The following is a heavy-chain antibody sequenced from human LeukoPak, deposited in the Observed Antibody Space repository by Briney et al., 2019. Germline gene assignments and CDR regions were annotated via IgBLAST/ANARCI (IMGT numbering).Heavy chain of an antibody. CDR3: AREIGTWGIAVAGYYFDY. Sequence: SVKVSCKASGGTFSSYAISWVRQAPGQGLEWMGRIIPILGIANYAQKFQGRVTITADKSTSTAYMELSSLRSEDTVVYYCAREIGTWGIAVAGYYFDYWGQGTLVTVSS. CDR2: IIPILGIA. J-gene: IGHJ4*02. D-gene: IGHD6-19*01. CDR1: GGTFSSYA. V-gene: IGHV1-69*04.